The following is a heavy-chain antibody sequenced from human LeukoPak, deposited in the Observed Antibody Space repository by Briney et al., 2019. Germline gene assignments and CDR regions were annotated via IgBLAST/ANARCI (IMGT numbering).Heavy chain of an antibody. D-gene: IGHD2-21*01. J-gene: IGHJ4*02. CDR3: ARLIAEVGGGTNYFAT. V-gene: IGHV4-61*02. Sequence: PSETLSLTYTVSVGSVTTAHWYWSWIPQPAGKGLEWVGRVYISGDTKYNPSLKSRVIISLDASQNQLSLRLTSVTAADTAVYNCARLIAEVGGGTNYFATWGQGTLVTVSS. CDR2: VYISGDT. CDR1: VGSVTTAHWY.